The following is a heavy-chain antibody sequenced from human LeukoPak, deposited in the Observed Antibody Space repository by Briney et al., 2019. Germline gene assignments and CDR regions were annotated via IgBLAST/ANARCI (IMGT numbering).Heavy chain of an antibody. J-gene: IGHJ4*02. CDR2: ISAYNGNT. D-gene: IGHD3-22*01. CDR1: GYTFSSYG. Sequence: ALVKVSCKASGYTFSSYGISWVRQAPGQGLEWMGWISAYNGNTNYAQKLQGRVTMTTDTSTSTAYMELRSLRSDDTAVYCCARLFLTNYYDSSGYSDYWGQGTLVTVSS. CDR3: ARLFLTNYYDSSGYSDY. V-gene: IGHV1-18*01.